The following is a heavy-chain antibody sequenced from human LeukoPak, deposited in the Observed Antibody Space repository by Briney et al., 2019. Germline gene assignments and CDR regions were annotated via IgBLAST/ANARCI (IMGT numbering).Heavy chain of an antibody. V-gene: IGHV4-39*01. CDR1: GGSISSDNYY. D-gene: IGHD6-19*01. J-gene: IGHJ4*02. Sequence: PSETLSLTCTVSGGSISSDNYYWGWIRQPPGKGLEWIGSIYYSGSTYYNPSLKSRITISVDTSKNQFSPKLSSVTAADTAVYYCASKSGWLGNFDYWGQGTLVTVSS. CDR3: ASKSGWLGNFDY. CDR2: IYYSGST.